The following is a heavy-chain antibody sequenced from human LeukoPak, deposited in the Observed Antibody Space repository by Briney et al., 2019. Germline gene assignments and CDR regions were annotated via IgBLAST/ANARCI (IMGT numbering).Heavy chain of an antibody. V-gene: IGHV1-2*06. J-gene: IGHJ4*02. CDR3: ARGRTEKFLFDY. CDR2: IKPDSGAT. Sequence: ASVKVSCKASGYTFTGYYIHWVRQAPGQGLEWMGRIKPDSGATNYAQKFQGRVTLTRDTSISTAYMELSRLRSDDTAVYYCARGRTEKFLFDYWGQGTLVTVSS. CDR1: GYTFTGYY.